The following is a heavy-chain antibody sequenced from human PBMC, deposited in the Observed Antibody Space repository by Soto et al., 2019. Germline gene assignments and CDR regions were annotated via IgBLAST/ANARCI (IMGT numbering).Heavy chain of an antibody. CDR3: ARGYSSLLYYFDY. Sequence: QVQLVQSGAEVKKPGSSVKVSCKASGGTFSSYAISWVRQAPGQGLEWMGGIIPIFGTANYAQKFQGRVRITEDESTSTAYMDLSSLRSEDRAVYYCARGYSSLLYYFDYWGQGTLVTVSS. CDR1: GGTFSSYA. J-gene: IGHJ4*02. D-gene: IGHD6-19*01. V-gene: IGHV1-69*01. CDR2: IIPIFGTA.